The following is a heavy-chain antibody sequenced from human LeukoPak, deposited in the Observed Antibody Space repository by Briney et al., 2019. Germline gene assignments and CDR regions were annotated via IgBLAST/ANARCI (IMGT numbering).Heavy chain of an antibody. CDR1: GGSISSSSYY. CDR2: IYTSGST. D-gene: IGHD4-17*01. Sequence: SETLSLTCTVSGGSISSSSYYWSWIRQPAGEGLEWIGRIYTSGSTNYNPSLKSRVTMSVDTSKNQFSLKLSSVTAADTAVYYCARDYGDYNWFDPWGQGTLVTVSS. V-gene: IGHV4-61*02. J-gene: IGHJ5*02. CDR3: ARDYGDYNWFDP.